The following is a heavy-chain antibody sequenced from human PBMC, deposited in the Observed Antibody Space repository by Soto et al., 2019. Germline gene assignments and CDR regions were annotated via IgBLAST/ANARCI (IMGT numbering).Heavy chain of an antibody. CDR2: IYHSGRT. CDR3: ARVPDLHYDILTGYPLGAFDI. V-gene: IGHV4-30-2*01. CDR1: GGSISSGGYS. J-gene: IGHJ3*02. Sequence: QLQLQESGSGLVKPSQTLSLTCAVSGGSISSGGYSWSWIRQPPGKGLEWIGYIYHSGRTYYNPSLKSRVTLSVDRATNQFSLKPSSVAAAVTAVYYCARVPDLHYDILTGYPLGAFDIWGQGTMVPVSS. D-gene: IGHD3-9*01.